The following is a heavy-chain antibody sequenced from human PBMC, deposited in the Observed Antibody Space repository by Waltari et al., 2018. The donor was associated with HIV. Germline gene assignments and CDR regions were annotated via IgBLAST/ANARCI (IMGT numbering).Heavy chain of an antibody. Sequence: QVQLVESGGGVVQPGRSLRLSCAASGFTFSSYGMHWVRQAPGKGLGWVAVIWYDGSNKYYADSVKGRFTISRDNSKNTLYLQMNSLRAEDTAVYYCARDSPGIAVAGTPPFDYWGQGTLVTVSS. D-gene: IGHD6-19*01. J-gene: IGHJ4*02. CDR1: GFTFSSYG. CDR2: IWYDGSNK. CDR3: ARDSPGIAVAGTPPFDY. V-gene: IGHV3-33*01.